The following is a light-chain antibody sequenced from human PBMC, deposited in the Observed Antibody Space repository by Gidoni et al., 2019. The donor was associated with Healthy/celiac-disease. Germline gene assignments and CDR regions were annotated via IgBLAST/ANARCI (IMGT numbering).Light chain of an antibody. CDR1: HSSSSW. J-gene: IGKJ1*01. Sequence: DIQMTQPPSTLSASVADRVTITCRASHSSSSWLAWYQKKPGKAPKLLIYKASSLESGVPSRFSGSGSGTEFTLTISSLQPDDFATYYCQQYNSYPWTFGQGTKVEIK. V-gene: IGKV1-5*03. CDR3: QQYNSYPWT. CDR2: KAS.